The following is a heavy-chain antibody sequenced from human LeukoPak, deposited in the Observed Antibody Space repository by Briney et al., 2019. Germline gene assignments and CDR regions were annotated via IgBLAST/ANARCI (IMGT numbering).Heavy chain of an antibody. CDR1: GGSISSSSYY. D-gene: IGHD3-22*01. Sequence: SETLSLTCTVSGGSISSSSYYWSWIRQPAGKGLEWIGRIYTSGSTNYNPSLKSRVTISVDTSKNQFSLKLSSVTAADTAVYYCAREDYYDSSGYFDYWGQGTLVTVSS. CDR3: AREDYYDSSGYFDY. V-gene: IGHV4-61*02. CDR2: IYTSGST. J-gene: IGHJ4*02.